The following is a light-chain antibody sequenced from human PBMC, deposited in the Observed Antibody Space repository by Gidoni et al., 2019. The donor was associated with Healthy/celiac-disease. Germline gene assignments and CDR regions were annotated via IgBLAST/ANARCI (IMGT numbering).Light chain of an antibody. Sequence: DIKMTRSPSTLSASVGDRVTITCRASQSISSWLAWYQQNPGKAPKLLIYKASSLESGVPPRFSGSGSGTEYTLTISSLQPDDFATYYCQQYNSYPWTFGQGTKVEIK. CDR3: QQYNSYPWT. V-gene: IGKV1-5*03. CDR2: KAS. J-gene: IGKJ1*01. CDR1: QSISSW.